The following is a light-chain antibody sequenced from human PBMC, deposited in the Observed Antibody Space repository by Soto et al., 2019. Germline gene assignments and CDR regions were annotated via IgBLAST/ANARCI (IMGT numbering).Light chain of an antibody. J-gene: IGLJ1*01. V-gene: IGLV2-14*01. Sequence: QSALTQPASVSGSPGQSITISCTGTSSDVGGYNYVSWYQQHPGKAPKLMIYEVSNRPSGVSNRFSGSKSGNTASLTISGLQGEEEAECSCISYTSISKVIGSGTKVIVL. CDR2: EVS. CDR1: SSDVGGYNY. CDR3: ISYTSISKV.